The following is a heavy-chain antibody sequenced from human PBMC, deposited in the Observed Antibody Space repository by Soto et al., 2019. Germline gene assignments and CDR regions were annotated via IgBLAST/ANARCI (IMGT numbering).Heavy chain of an antibody. CDR1: GFTFSSYG. D-gene: IGHD1-1*01. J-gene: IGHJ4*02. V-gene: IGHV3-30*18. CDR2: ISYDGSNK. Sequence: GGSLRLSCAASGFTFSSYGMHWVRQAPGKGLEWVAVISYDGSNKYYADSVKGRFTISRDNSKNTLYLQMNSLRAEDTAVYYCAKDNDETPFNYWGQGTLVTVSS. CDR3: AKDNDETPFNY.